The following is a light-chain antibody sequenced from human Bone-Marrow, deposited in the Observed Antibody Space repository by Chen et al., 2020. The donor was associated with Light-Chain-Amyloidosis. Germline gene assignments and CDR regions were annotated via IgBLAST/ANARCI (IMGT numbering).Light chain of an antibody. J-gene: IGKJ4*01. CDR1: QDITNS. CDR2: DAS. Sequence: DIQMTQSPSSLSASVGDRVTITCQASQDITNSLNWFQQKPGKAPKLLIYDASNLETGVPSRFSGSGSGTDFTFTITSLNPEDFATYYCQQSDNFPLTFGGGTTVDIK. CDR3: QQSDNFPLT. V-gene: IGKV1-33*01.